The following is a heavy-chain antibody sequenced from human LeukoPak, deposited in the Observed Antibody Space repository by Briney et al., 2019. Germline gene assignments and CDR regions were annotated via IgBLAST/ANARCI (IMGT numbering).Heavy chain of an antibody. CDR2: IYHSGST. J-gene: IGHJ4*02. CDR3: ARLGGYYFDY. Sequence: SETLSLTCTVSGGSISSGGYYWSWIRQPPGKGLEWIGYIYHSGSTYYNPSLKSRVTISVDRSKNQFSLKLSSVTAADTAVYYCARLGGYYFDYWGQGTLVTVSS. CDR1: GGSISSGGYY. D-gene: IGHD1-26*01. V-gene: IGHV4-30-2*01.